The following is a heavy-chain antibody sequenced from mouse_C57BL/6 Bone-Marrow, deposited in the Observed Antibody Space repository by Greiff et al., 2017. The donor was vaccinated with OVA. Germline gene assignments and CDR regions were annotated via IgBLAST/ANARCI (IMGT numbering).Heavy chain of an antibody. CDR3: ARDRQHCNRPGY. V-gene: IGHV1-64*01. J-gene: IGHJ2*01. Sequence: QVQLQQPGAELVKPGASVKLSCKASGYTFTSYWMHWVKQRPGQGLEWIGMIHPNSGSTNYNEKFKSKATLTVDKSSSTAYMQLSSLTSEDSAVYYCARDRQHCNRPGYWGQGTTLTVSS. CDR1: GYTFTSYW. CDR2: IHPNSGST. D-gene: IGHD2-1*01.